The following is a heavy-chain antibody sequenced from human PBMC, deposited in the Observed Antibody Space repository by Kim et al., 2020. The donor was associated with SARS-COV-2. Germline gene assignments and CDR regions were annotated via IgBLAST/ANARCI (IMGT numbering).Heavy chain of an antibody. CDR1: GGSISSYY. CDR2: IYYSGST. V-gene: IGHV4-59*01. Sequence: SETLSLTCTVSGGSISSYYWSWIRQPPGKGLEWIGYIYYSGSTNYNPSLKSRVTISVDTSKNQFSLKLSSVTAADTAVYYCERVKEGYTSGWYEDYWGQGTLVTVSS. CDR3: ERVKEGYTSGWYEDY. J-gene: IGHJ4*02. D-gene: IGHD6-19*01.